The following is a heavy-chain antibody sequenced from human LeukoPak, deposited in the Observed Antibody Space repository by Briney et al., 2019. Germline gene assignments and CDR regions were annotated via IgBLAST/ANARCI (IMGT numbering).Heavy chain of an antibody. CDR1: GGSISSYY. J-gene: IGHJ6*03. D-gene: IGHD5-18*01. Sequence: KPSETLSLTCTVSGGSISSYYWSWIRQPPGKGLEWIGYIYYSGSTNYNPSLKSRVTISVDTSKNQFSLKLSSVTAADTAVYYCARVKYSHGRASYNYYNMDVWGKGTTVTVSS. CDR3: ARVKYSHGRASYNYYNMDV. V-gene: IGHV4-59*12. CDR2: IYYSGST.